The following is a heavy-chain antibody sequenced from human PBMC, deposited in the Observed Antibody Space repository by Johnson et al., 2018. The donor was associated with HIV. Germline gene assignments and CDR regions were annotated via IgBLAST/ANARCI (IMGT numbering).Heavy chain of an antibody. D-gene: IGHD1-26*01. V-gene: IGHV3-64*01. Sequence: VQLVESGGGLVKPGGSLRLSCAASGFTFSNAWMSWVRQAPGKGLEYVSAISSNGGSTYYANSVKGRFTISRDNSKNTLYLQMGSLRAEDMAVYYCAREGLIVGATLGAFDIWGQGTMVTVSS. CDR3: AREGLIVGATLGAFDI. CDR2: ISSNGGST. CDR1: GFTFSNAW. J-gene: IGHJ3*02.